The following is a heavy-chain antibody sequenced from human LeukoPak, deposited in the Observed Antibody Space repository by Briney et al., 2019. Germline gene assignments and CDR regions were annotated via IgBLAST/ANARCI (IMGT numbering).Heavy chain of an antibody. J-gene: IGHJ4*02. CDR1: GFTFSSYS. V-gene: IGHV3-48*04. D-gene: IGHD6-13*01. CDR2: ISSSGSTI. CDR3: ARDPYSSSWFPTYFDY. Sequence: GGSLRLSCAASGFTFSSYSMNWVRQAPGKGLEWVSYISSSGSTIYYADSVKGRFTISRDNAKNSLYLQMNSLRAEDTAVYYCARDPYSSSWFPTYFDYWGQGTLVTVSS.